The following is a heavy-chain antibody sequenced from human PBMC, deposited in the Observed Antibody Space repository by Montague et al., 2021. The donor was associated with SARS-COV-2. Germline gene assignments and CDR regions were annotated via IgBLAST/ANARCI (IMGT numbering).Heavy chain of an antibody. CDR1: GGSISSYY. J-gene: IGHJ4*02. CDR3: ARDFDY. V-gene: IGHV4-59*13. Sequence: SETLSLTCTVSGGSISSYYWSWIRQPPGKGLEWIGYMYYSGSTNYNPSLKSRVTLSVDTSENQFSLKLSPVTAADTAVYYCARDFDYWGQGTLVTVSS. CDR2: MYYSGST.